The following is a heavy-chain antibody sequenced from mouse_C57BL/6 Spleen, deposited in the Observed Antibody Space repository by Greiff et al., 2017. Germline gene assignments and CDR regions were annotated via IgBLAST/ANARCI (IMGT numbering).Heavy chain of an antibody. Sequence: QVQLKQPGAELVKPGASVKLSCKASGYTFTSYWMHWVKQRPGRGLEWIGRIDPNSGGTKYNEKFKSKATLTVDKPSSTAYMPLSSLTSEDSAVYYCARGDYDVPWFAYWGQGTLVTVSA. J-gene: IGHJ3*01. D-gene: IGHD2-4*01. CDR2: IDPNSGGT. CDR1: GYTFTSYW. CDR3: ARGDYDVPWFAY. V-gene: IGHV1-72*01.